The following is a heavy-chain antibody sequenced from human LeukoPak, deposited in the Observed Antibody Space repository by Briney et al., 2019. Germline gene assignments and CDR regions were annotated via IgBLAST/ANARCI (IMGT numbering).Heavy chain of an antibody. V-gene: IGHV3-23*01. CDR2: ISGSGGST. CDR1: GFTFSSYA. Sequence: GGSLRLSCAASGFTFSSYAMSWVRQAPGKGLEWVSAISGSGGSTYYADSVKGRFTISRDNSKNTLYLQMNSLRAEDTAVYYCAKDMVDVVVPAAKPGEFDYWAREPWSPSP. D-gene: IGHD2-2*02. CDR3: AKDMVDVVVPAAKPGEFDY. J-gene: IGHJ4*02.